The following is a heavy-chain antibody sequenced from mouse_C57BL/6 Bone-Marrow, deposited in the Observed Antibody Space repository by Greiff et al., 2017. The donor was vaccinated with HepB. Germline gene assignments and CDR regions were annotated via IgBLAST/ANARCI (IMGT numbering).Heavy chain of an antibody. CDR1: GFTFSSYA. Sequence: EVKVVESGGGLVKPGGSLKLSCAASGFTFSSYAMSWVRQTPEKRLEWVATISDGGSYTYYPDNVKGRFTISRDNAKNNLYLQMRHLKSEDTAMYYCARGPFITTVVAGAMDYWGQGTSVTVSS. V-gene: IGHV5-4*03. J-gene: IGHJ4*01. CDR2: ISDGGSYT. D-gene: IGHD1-1*01. CDR3: ARGPFITTVVAGAMDY.